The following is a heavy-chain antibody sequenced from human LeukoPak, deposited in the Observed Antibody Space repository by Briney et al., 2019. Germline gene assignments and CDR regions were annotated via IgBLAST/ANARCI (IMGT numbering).Heavy chain of an antibody. V-gene: IGHV3-74*01. J-gene: IGHJ3*01. CDR1: GFTFTSHW. D-gene: IGHD2-15*01. CDR2: VDSDGSDT. Sequence: GGSLRLSCAASGFTFTSHWMHWVRQGPGRGLVWVSRVDSDGSDTIYADSVKGRFTISRDNAKNTLYLQMNSLRAEDTAVYYCARGGYGHGFDVWGRGTMITVSS. CDR3: ARGGYGHGFDV.